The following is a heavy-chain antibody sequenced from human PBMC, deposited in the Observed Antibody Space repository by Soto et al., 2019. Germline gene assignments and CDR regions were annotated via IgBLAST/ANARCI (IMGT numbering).Heavy chain of an antibody. CDR1: GGSFSGYY. D-gene: IGHD3-10*01. J-gene: IGHJ6*02. CDR2: INHSGST. V-gene: IGHV4-34*01. Sequence: QVQLQQWGAGLLKPSETLSLTCAVYGGSFSGYYWSWIRQPPGKGLEWIGEINHSGSTNYNPSLKSRVTISVDTSKNQFSLQLSSVTAAVTVVYYCARGRSWSYYYYYYGMDVWGQGTTVTVSS. CDR3: ARGRSWSYYYYYYGMDV.